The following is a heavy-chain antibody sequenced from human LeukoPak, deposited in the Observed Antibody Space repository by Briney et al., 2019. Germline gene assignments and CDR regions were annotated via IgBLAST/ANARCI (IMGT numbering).Heavy chain of an antibody. J-gene: IGHJ6*03. V-gene: IGHV3-21*01. Sequence: GSLRLSCAASGFTFSSYSMNWVRQAPGKGLEWVSSISSSSSYIYYADSAKGRFTISRDNAKNSLYLQMNSLRAEDTAVYYCARGIAVAGYYYYMDVWGKGTTVTVSS. D-gene: IGHD6-19*01. CDR3: ARGIAVAGYYYYMDV. CDR2: ISSSSSYI. CDR1: GFTFSSYS.